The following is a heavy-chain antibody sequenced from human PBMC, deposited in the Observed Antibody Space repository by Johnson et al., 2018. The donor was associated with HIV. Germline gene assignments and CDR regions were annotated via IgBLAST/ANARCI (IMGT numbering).Heavy chain of an antibody. Sequence: VQLVESGGGLVQPGGSLRLSCEASGFTFSSYAMSWVRQAPGKGLEWVSAISGSGGSTYYADSVKGRFTISRDNSKNTLYLQMNSLRAEDTAVYYCAKDHGCSSSPVEAFDIWGQGTMVTVSS. CDR2: ISGSGGST. CDR3: AKDHGCSSSPVEAFDI. CDR1: GFTFSSYA. V-gene: IGHV3-23*04. D-gene: IGHD6-13*01. J-gene: IGHJ3*02.